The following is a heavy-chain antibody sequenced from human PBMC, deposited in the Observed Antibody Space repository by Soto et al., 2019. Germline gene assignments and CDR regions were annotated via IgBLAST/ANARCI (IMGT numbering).Heavy chain of an antibody. CDR3: AKERTIAAAGSEYFQH. CDR1: GFTFSSYA. Sequence: GGSLRLSCAASGFTFSSYAMSWVRQAPGKGLEWVSAISGSGGSTYYADSVKGRFTISRDNSKNTLYLQMNSLRAEDTAVYYCAKERTIAAAGSEYFQHWGQGTLVTVSS. D-gene: IGHD6-13*01. V-gene: IGHV3-23*01. J-gene: IGHJ1*01. CDR2: ISGSGGST.